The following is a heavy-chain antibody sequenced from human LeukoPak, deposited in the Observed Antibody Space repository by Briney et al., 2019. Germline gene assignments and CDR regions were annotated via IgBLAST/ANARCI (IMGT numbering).Heavy chain of an antibody. V-gene: IGHV1-69*01. CDR2: ITPIFGEA. CDR1: GGTFSSYP. Sequence: GASVKVSCKVSGGTFSSYPISWVRQAPGQGLEWMGEITPIFGEAQNAEKFQGRVTITADEPTSTVYMELTSLRLDDTAMYYCARDHGVGATGYFDYWGQGTLVTVSS. J-gene: IGHJ4*02. D-gene: IGHD1-26*01. CDR3: ARDHGVGATGYFDY.